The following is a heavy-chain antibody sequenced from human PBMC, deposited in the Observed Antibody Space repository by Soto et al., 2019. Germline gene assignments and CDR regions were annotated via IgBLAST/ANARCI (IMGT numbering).Heavy chain of an antibody. V-gene: IGHV1-18*01. CDR3: APHTLDTGMPSGY. CDR1: GYTFTNYG. Sequence: QVQLVQSGAEVREPGASVKVSCKASGYTFTNYGVSWVRQAPGQGLEWMGWIGGYKGNTNYAQKRQGRVTLTPDTSTSTAYMELRSLRSDDTAVYYCAPHTLDTGMPSGYWGQGTLVTVSS. J-gene: IGHJ4*02. D-gene: IGHD5-18*01. CDR2: IGGYKGNT.